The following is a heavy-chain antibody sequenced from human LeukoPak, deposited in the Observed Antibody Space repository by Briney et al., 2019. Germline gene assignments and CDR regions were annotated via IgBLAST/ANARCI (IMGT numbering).Heavy chain of an antibody. Sequence: ASVKVSCKASGYTFTGYYMHWVRQAPGQGLEWMGGIIPIFGTANYAQKFQGRVTMTRDTSISTAYMELSSLRSEDTAVYYCARTYYYDSGSDNWFDPWGQGTLVTVSS. J-gene: IGHJ5*02. CDR3: ARTYYYDSGSDNWFDP. CDR2: IIPIFGTA. V-gene: IGHV1-2*02. D-gene: IGHD3-10*01. CDR1: GYTFTGYY.